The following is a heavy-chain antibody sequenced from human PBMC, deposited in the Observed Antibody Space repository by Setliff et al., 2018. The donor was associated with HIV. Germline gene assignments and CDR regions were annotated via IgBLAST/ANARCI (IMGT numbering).Heavy chain of an antibody. J-gene: IGHJ4*02. CDR2: IKPDGSDK. Sequence: GGSLRLSCAASGFTFSAYWMSWVRQAPGKGLERVANIKPDGSDKCYVDSVKGRFTISRDNAKNSVYLQMNSLRAEDTAVYYCAKDERSVTTYWGQGTLVTVS. D-gene: IGHD4-17*01. CDR3: AKDERSVTTY. V-gene: IGHV3-7*01. CDR1: GFTFSAYW.